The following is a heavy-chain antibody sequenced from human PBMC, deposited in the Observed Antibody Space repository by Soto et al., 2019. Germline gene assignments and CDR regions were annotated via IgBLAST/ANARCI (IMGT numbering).Heavy chain of an antibody. Sequence: PSETLSLTCTVSGGSISSSSYYWGWIRQPPGKGLEWIGSIFYSGSTYYNPSLKSRVTISVDTSKNQFSLKLSSVTAAYSSVFFCARGSSIAGLYYGMDVWGQGTTVTVSS. CDR2: IFYSGST. J-gene: IGHJ6*02. CDR3: ARGSSIAGLYYGMDV. CDR1: GGSISSSSYY. V-gene: IGHV4-39*07. D-gene: IGHD6-6*01.